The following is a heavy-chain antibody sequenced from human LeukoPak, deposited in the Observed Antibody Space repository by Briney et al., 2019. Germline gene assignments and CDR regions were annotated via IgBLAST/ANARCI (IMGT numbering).Heavy chain of an antibody. CDR2: ISWNGGNT. CDR3: AREGIYCVNGVCYLDY. J-gene: IGHJ4*02. Sequence: GGSLRLSCAASGFKSDDYGMSWVRQAPGKGLEWVSGISWNGGNTGYADSVKGRFTISRDNAKNSLFLQVNSLRADDTAFYYCAREGIYCVNGVCYLDYWGQGTLVTVSS. D-gene: IGHD2-8*01. V-gene: IGHV3-20*04. CDR1: GFKSDDYG.